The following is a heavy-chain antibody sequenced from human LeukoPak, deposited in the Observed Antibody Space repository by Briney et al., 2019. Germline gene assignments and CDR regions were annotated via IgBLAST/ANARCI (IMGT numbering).Heavy chain of an antibody. V-gene: IGHV3-7*04. J-gene: IGHJ4*02. D-gene: IGHD1-26*01. CDR3: ARDLPPRYYLPDY. CDR2: IKEDGSET. Sequence: GGSLRLSCVASAFAFSSNWMSWVRQAPGKGLEWVASIKEDGSETYYVDSVKGRFTISRDNAKNSLYLQMNSLRAEDTAVYYCARDLPPRYYLPDYWGQGTLVTVS. CDR1: AFAFSSNW.